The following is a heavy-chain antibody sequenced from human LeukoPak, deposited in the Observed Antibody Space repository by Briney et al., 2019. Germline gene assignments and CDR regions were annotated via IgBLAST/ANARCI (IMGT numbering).Heavy chain of an antibody. CDR2: INPSGGST. Sequence: ASVKVSCKASRYTFTSYYMHWVRQAPGQGLEWMGIINPSGGSTNYAQKFQGRLTMTRDTSTSTVYMELSSLRSEDTAVYFCARVAAMDSFYYYYMDVWGKGTTVIISS. V-gene: IGHV1-46*01. D-gene: IGHD5-18*01. J-gene: IGHJ6*03. CDR3: ARVAAMDSFYYYYMDV. CDR1: RYTFTSYY.